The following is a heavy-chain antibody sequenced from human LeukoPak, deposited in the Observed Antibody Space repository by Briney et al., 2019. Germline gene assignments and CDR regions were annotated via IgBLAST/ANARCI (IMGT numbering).Heavy chain of an antibody. D-gene: IGHD3-22*01. Sequence: SETLSLTCTVSGGSISSYYWSWIRQPPGKGLEWIGYIYYSGSTNYNPSLKSRVTISVDTSKNQFSLKLSSVTAADTAVYYCAFPFGYNGSGYYLGDAFDIWAQGTMVTVSS. CDR2: IYYSGST. V-gene: IGHV4-59*01. J-gene: IGHJ3*02. CDR3: AFPFGYNGSGYYLGDAFDI. CDR1: GGSISSYY.